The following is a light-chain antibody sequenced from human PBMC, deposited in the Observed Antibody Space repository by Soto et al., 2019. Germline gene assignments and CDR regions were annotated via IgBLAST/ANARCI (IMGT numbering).Light chain of an antibody. Sequence: IQLTQSPSSLSASVGDRVTITCRASQGISSFLAWYQQKPGMAPKLLIYDASTLQSGVPSRFSGSGSGTDFTLTISSLRPEDFATYYCQQLSSYPLTFGGGTKVEIK. J-gene: IGKJ4*01. CDR2: DAS. V-gene: IGKV1-9*01. CDR1: QGISSF. CDR3: QQLSSYPLT.